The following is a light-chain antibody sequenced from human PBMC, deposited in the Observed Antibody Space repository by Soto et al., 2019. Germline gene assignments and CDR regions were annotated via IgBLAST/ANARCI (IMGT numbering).Light chain of an antibody. J-gene: IGKJ1*01. Sequence: DIQMTQSPSSLSASVGDRVTITCRASQSISSYLNWYQQKPGKAPKLLIYAASSLQSGVPSRFSGNGSGTDFTLTISSLQPEDFATYYCQQSYGTPLTFGQGTKVEIK. CDR2: AAS. CDR1: QSISSY. V-gene: IGKV1-39*01. CDR3: QQSYGTPLT.